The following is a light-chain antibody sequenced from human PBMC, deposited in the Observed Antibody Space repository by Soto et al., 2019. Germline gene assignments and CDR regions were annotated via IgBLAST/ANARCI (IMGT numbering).Light chain of an antibody. CDR2: DAS. V-gene: IGKV1-5*01. CDR3: QQYNSWT. J-gene: IGKJ1*01. Sequence: IRMTQSPSTLSASVVDRVPITCRASQSISSWLAWYQQKPGKAPKLLIYDASSLESGVPSRFSGSGSGTEFTLTISSLQPDDFATYYCQQYNSWTFGQGTKVDIK. CDR1: QSISSW.